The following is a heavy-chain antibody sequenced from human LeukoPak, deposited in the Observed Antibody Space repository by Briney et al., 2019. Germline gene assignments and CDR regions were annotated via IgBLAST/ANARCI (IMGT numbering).Heavy chain of an antibody. CDR2: ISGSGGST. Sequence: GGSLRLSCAASGFTFSSHAMSWVRQAPGKGLEWVSAISGSGGSTNYVDSVKGRLTISRDNSKNTLYLQMNSLRAEDTGVYYCAKAVAGAFDYWGQGTLVTVSS. CDR3: AKAVAGAFDY. V-gene: IGHV3-23*01. J-gene: IGHJ4*02. D-gene: IGHD6-19*01. CDR1: GFTFSSHA.